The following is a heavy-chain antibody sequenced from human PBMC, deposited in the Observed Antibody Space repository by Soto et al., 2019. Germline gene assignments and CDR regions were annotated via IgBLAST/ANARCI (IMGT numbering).Heavy chain of an antibody. CDR1: GDSISDYY. CDR2: IYYSGNT. CDR3: ARERAYYDSTGLDFEF. J-gene: IGHJ4*02. D-gene: IGHD3-22*01. V-gene: IGHV4-59*01. Sequence: SATLSLTCTVSGDSISDYYWSWIRQPPGKGLEWIGYIYYSGNTNYNPSLKSRVTISEDTSKNQFSLKLSSVTAADTAVYYCARERAYYDSTGLDFEFWCQGTLLTV.